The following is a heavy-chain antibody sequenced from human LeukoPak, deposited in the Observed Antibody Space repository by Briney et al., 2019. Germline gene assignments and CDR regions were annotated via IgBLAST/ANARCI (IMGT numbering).Heavy chain of an antibody. J-gene: IGHJ5*02. CDR1: GFSLSGYA. Sequence: GGSLRLSCIASGFSLSGYAMSWVRQAPGKGLEWVSTISGGGDAAYYADSVKGRFTISRDNSKNTLYLQMNSLRAEDTAVYYCAKGTGSSRGFDPWGQGTLVTVSS. CDR3: AKGTGSSRGFDP. V-gene: IGHV3-23*01. CDR2: ISGGGDAA. D-gene: IGHD6-13*01.